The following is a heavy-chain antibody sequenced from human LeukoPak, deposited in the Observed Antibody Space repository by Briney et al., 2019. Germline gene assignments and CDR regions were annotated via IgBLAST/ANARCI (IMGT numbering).Heavy chain of an antibody. CDR2: ICSRGTTI. CDR1: GFTFSSYE. Sequence: GGSLRLSCAASGFTFSSYEINWVRQAPGKGLEWISYICSRGTTIHYADSVKRRFTISRDNSKNSLYPQINSVRADNTAVYFCARESSSGSSQYFQYWGQGALVTVS. CDR3: ARESSSGSSQYFQY. D-gene: IGHD6-19*01. J-gene: IGHJ1*01. V-gene: IGHV3-48*03.